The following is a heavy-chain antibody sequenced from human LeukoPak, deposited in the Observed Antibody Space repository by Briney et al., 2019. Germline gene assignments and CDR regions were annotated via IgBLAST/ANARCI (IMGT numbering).Heavy chain of an antibody. CDR1: GYTFTSYG. V-gene: IGHV1-8*02. J-gene: IGHJ5*02. Sequence: ASVKVSCKASGYTFTSYGISWVRQAPGQGLEWMGWMNPNSGNTGYAQKFQGRVTMTRNTSISTAYMELSSLRSEDTAVYYCARGLGLGGLFGYNGFAPWGKGPLVTASS. CDR3: ARGLGLGGLFGYNGFAP. CDR2: MNPNSGNT. D-gene: IGHD3-16*01.